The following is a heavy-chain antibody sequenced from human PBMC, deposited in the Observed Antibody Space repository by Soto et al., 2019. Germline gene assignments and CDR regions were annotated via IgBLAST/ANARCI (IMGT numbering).Heavy chain of an antibody. V-gene: IGHV4-59*08. J-gene: IGHJ6*02. CDR3: ARQGFGPLHGLVDV. CDR2: VHHSWGS. Sequence: QVQLQESGPGLVKPSETLSLSCTVSGGSISSYYWSWFRQSPGKRMEWIGYVHHSWGSSYNPSLQSRVAMSLGTSKRQFSLKVTSVTATDTAVYYCARQGFGPLHGLVDVWGQGTTVTVSS. D-gene: IGHD3-10*01. CDR1: GGSISSYY.